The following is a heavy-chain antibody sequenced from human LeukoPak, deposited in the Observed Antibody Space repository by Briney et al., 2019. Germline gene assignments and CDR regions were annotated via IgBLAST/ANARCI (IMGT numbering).Heavy chain of an antibody. Sequence: ASVKVSCKASGYTFTSYDINWVRPATGQGLEWMGWMNPNSGNTGYAQKFQGRVTITRNTSISTAYMELSSLRSEDTAVYYCAKPQSMFAFDIWGQGTMVTVSS. D-gene: IGHD3-10*02. V-gene: IGHV1-8*03. CDR2: MNPNSGNT. J-gene: IGHJ3*02. CDR1: GYTFTSYD. CDR3: AKPQSMFAFDI.